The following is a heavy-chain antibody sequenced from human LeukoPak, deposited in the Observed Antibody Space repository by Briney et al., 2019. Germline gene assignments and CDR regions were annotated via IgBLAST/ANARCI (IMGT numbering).Heavy chain of an antibody. CDR3: ARMYSSGWVWEIDP. V-gene: IGHV3-33*01. Sequence: PGGSQRLYCAASGFTFSSYGMHWVRQARGKGLEGEAVIWYDGSNKYYADSVKGRFTISRDNSKNTLYLQMNRLRAEDTAVYYCARMYSSGWVWEIDPWGQGTLVTVSS. CDR2: IWYDGSNK. D-gene: IGHD6-19*01. CDR1: GFTFSSYG. J-gene: IGHJ5*02.